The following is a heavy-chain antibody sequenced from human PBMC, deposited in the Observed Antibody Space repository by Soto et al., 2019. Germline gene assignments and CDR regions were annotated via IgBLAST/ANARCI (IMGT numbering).Heavy chain of an antibody. CDR3: ARLLYSYGPDYGMDV. CDR1: GYSFTSYW. D-gene: IGHD5-18*01. J-gene: IGHJ6*02. V-gene: IGHV5-10-1*01. Sequence: PGESLKISCKASGYSFTSYWISWVRQMPGKGLEWMGRIDPSDSYTNYSPSFQGHVTISADKSISTAYLQWSSLKASDTAMYYCARLLYSYGPDYGMDVWGQGTTVTVSS. CDR2: IDPSDSYT.